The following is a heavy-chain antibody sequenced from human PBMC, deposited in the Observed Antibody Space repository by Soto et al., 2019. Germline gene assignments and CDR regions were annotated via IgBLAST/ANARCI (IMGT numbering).Heavy chain of an antibody. V-gene: IGHV1-2*02. CDR1: GYTFTGYY. CDR3: ARAPGSSSQYPRYYYYYGMDV. CDR2: INPNSGGT. D-gene: IGHD6-6*01. J-gene: IGHJ6*02. Sequence: ASVKVSCKASGYTFTGYYMHWVRQAPGQGLEWMGWINPNSGGTNYAQKFQGRVTMTRDTSISTAYMELSRLRSDDTAVYYCARAPGSSSQYPRYYYYYGMDVWGQGTTVTVS.